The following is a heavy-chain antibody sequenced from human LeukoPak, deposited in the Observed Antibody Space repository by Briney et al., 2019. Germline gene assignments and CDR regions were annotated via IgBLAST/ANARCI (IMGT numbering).Heavy chain of an antibody. CDR2: ISSSSNYI. D-gene: IGHD2-2*01. V-gene: IGHV3-21*01. CDR1: GFTFSSYS. Sequence: GGSLRLSCAASGFTFSSYSMNWVRQAPGKGLEWVSSISSSSNYIYYADSMKGRFTISRDNAKNSLYLQMNSLRAEDTAVYYCARETYCTNTTCPIGDHFDYWGQGTLVTVSS. J-gene: IGHJ4*02. CDR3: ARETYCTNTTCPIGDHFDY.